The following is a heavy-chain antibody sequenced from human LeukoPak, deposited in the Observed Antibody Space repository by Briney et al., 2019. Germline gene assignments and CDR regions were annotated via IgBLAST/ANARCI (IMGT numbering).Heavy chain of an antibody. CDR1: GFTFTAYA. Sequence: QAGGSLRLSCVASGFTFTAYAMHWVRQAPGKGLEWVAVAPHEGGDNYYADSVKGRFTISRDNGKNSLYLQMNSLRTEDTAVYFCVTGGDFYYAHWGQGTLVTFSS. D-gene: IGHD2-21*01. CDR3: VTGGDFYYAH. V-gene: IGHV3-30*01. CDR2: APHEGGDN. J-gene: IGHJ4*02.